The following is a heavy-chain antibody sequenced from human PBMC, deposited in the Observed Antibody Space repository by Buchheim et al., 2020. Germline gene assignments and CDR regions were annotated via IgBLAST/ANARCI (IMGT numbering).Heavy chain of an antibody. CDR3: ARDQYSSTEAEYFQH. D-gene: IGHD2/OR15-2a*01. V-gene: IGHV3-7*01. J-gene: IGHJ1*01. Sequence: VQLVESGGGLVKPGGSLRLSCAASGFTFSDYYMSWVRQAPGKGLEWVANIKQDGSEKYYVDSVKGRFTISRDNAKNSLYLQMNSLRAEDTAVYYCARDQYSSTEAEYFQHWGQGTL. CDR1: GFTFSDYY. CDR2: IKQDGSEK.